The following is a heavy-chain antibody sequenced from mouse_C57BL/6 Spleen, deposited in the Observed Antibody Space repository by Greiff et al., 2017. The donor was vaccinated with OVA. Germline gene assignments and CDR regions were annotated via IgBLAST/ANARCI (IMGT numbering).Heavy chain of an antibody. Sequence: EVKVVESGGDLVKPGGSLKLSCAASGFTFSSYGMSWVRQTPDKRLEWVATISSGGSYTYYPDSVKGRFTISRDNAKNTLYLQMSSLKSEDTAMYYCARPEYFDYWGQGTTLTVSS. V-gene: IGHV5-6*01. CDR3: ARPEYFDY. CDR2: ISSGGSYT. J-gene: IGHJ2*01. CDR1: GFTFSSYG.